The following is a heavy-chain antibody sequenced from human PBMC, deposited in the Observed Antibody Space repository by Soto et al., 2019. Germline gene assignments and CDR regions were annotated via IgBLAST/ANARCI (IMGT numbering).Heavy chain of an antibody. J-gene: IGHJ5*01. CDR1: GYPFTAYY. V-gene: IGHV1-2*02. CDR3: ARDHGGTWFDP. D-gene: IGHD3-16*01. Sequence: QVQLVQSGAEVKKPGASVKVSCEASGYPFTAYYIHWMRQAPGQGLEWMGWISPNSGDTKYAQKCQDRVTMIRDTSISTAYLELTSLRSGDAAVYYCARDHGGTWFDPWGQGALVTVSS. CDR2: ISPNSGDT.